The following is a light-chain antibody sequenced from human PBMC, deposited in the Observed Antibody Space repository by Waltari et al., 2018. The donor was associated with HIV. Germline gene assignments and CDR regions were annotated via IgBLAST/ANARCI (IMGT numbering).Light chain of an antibody. V-gene: IGLV3-25*03. Sequence: SSDLTQARSVSVSPGQTASITCSGHELANQYVHWYREKEGKATVLVIHRDNERPLGTPERISGSKSGILATLTISGVLAEDEADYFCQSAGSSGASVIFGGGTTLTVL. CDR3: QSAGSSGASVI. J-gene: IGLJ2*01. CDR1: ELANQY. CDR2: RDN.